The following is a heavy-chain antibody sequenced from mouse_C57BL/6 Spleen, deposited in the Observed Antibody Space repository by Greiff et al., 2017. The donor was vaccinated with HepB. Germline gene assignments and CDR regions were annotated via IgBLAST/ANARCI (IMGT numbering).Heavy chain of an antibody. CDR2: IYPGSGST. CDR1: GYTFTSYW. J-gene: IGHJ2*01. Sequence: VQLQQPGAELVKPGASVKMSCKASGYTFTSYWITWVKQRPGQGLEWIGDIYPGSGSTNYNEKFKSKATLTVDTSSSTAYMQLSSLTSEDSAVYYCARSMITTRVYFDYWGQGTTLTVSS. V-gene: IGHV1-55*01. CDR3: ARSMITTRVYFDY. D-gene: IGHD2-4*01.